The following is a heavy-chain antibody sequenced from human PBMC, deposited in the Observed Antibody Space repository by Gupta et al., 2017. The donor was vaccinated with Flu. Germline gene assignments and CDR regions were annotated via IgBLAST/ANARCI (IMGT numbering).Heavy chain of an antibody. V-gene: IGHV3-30*18. Sequence: QVQLVESGGGVVQPGRSLRLSCAASGFTFSSYGMHWVRQAPGKGLEWVAVISYDGSNKYYADSVKGRFTISRDNSKNTLYLQMNSLRAEDTAVYYCAKEALDTAMVRWFDPWGQGTLVTVSS. J-gene: IGHJ5*02. D-gene: IGHD5-18*01. CDR3: AKEALDTAMVRWFDP. CDR1: GFTFSSYG. CDR2: ISYDGSNK.